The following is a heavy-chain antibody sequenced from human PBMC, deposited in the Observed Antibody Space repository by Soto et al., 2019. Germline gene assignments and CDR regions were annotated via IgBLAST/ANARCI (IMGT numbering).Heavy chain of an antibody. V-gene: IGHV3-48*03. CDR3: ARDPAIYRGKFDYGLDV. CDR1: GFTFSSYE. J-gene: IGHJ6*04. D-gene: IGHD5-18*01. Sequence: GGSLRLSCAVSGFTFSSYEMNWVRQAPGKGLEWVSYIGTSGKTIYYADSVRGRFTISRDNAKNSLYLQINSLRAEDTAVYFCARDPAIYRGKFDYGLDVWGGGTTVPVSS. CDR2: IGTSGKTI.